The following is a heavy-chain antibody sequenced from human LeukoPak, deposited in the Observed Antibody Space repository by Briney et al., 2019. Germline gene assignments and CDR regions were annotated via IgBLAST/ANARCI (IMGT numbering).Heavy chain of an antibody. D-gene: IGHD3-22*01. CDR2: ISSSGSTI. CDR3: ARSSGYYGYYYMDV. CDR1: GFTFSSYA. Sequence: PGGSLRLSCAASGFTFSSYAMSWIRQAPGKGLEWVSYISSSGSTIYYADSVKGRFTISRDNAKNSLYLQMNSLRAEDTAVYYCARSSGYYGYYYMDVWGKGTTVTVSS. J-gene: IGHJ6*03. V-gene: IGHV3-11*01.